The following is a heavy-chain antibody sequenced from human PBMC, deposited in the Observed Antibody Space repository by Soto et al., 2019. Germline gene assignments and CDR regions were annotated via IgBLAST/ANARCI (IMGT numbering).Heavy chain of an antibody. V-gene: IGHV1-69*01. Sequence: QVQLVQSGAEVKKPGSSVKVSCKASGGTFSSYAISWVRQAPGQGLEWMGGIIPILGTANYAQKFQGRVTITADESTSTAYMELSSLRSEDTAVYYCARVPPNYYDSSGPHFDYWGQGTLVTVSS. D-gene: IGHD3-22*01. J-gene: IGHJ4*02. CDR1: GGTFSSYA. CDR3: ARVPPNYYDSSGPHFDY. CDR2: IIPILGTA.